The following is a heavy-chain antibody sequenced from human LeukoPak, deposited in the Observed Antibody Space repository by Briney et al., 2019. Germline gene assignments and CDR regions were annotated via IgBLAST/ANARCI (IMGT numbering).Heavy chain of an antibody. V-gene: IGHV3-73*01. J-gene: IGHJ5*02. CDR1: GLSFTDSG. D-gene: IGHD3-10*01. CDR3: VRHRTAGIGENWFDP. Sequence: PGGSLRLSCAASGLSFTDSGFHWVRHASGKGLEWVARIANEATNYATAYAASVKGRFTIYRDNSKKTAYLQINSLKTEDTAVYYCVRHRTAGIGENWFDPWGQGTLVTVSS. CDR2: IANEATNYAT.